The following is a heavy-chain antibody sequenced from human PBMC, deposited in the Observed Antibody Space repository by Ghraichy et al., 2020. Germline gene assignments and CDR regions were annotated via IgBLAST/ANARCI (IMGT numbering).Heavy chain of an antibody. CDR2: IDWDDDK. D-gene: IGHD2-15*01. J-gene: IGHJ6*02. CDR1: GFSLSTSGMC. V-gene: IGHV2-70*01. CDR3: ARIRRNVVVVAAQKLYYYYGMDV. Sequence: SGPTLVKPTQTLTLTCTFSGFSLSTSGMCVSWIRQPPGKALEWLALIDWDDDKYYSTSLKTRLTISKDTSKNQVVLTMTNMDPVDTATYYCARIRRNVVVVAAQKLYYYYGMDVWGQGTTVTVSS.